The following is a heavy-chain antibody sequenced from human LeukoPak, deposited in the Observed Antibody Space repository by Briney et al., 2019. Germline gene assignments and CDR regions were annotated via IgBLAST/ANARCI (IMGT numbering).Heavy chain of an antibody. CDR2: FDPEDGET. J-gene: IGHJ4*02. D-gene: IGHD2-15*01. V-gene: IGHV1-24*01. CDR1: GYTLTELS. Sequence: ASVKVSCKVSGYTLTELSMHWVRQAPGKGLEWMGGFDPEDGETIYAQKFQGRVTMTEGTSTDTAYMELSSLRSEDTAVYYCATPKLGYCSGGSCHHIPFDYWGQGTLVTVSS. CDR3: ATPKLGYCSGGSCHHIPFDY.